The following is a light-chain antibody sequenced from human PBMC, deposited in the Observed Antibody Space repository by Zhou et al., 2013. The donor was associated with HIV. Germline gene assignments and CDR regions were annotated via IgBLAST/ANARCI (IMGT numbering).Light chain of an antibody. CDR3: QQYDGYPFS. CDR2: KAS. V-gene: IGKV1-5*03. Sequence: DIQMTQSPSALSASVGDRVTITCRASQSISNWLAWYQQTPGKAPKLLIYKASSLESGVPSRFSGSGSGTEFTLTISRLQPDDSATYYCQQYDGYPFSFGQGTKLEI. CDR1: QSISNW. J-gene: IGKJ2*01.